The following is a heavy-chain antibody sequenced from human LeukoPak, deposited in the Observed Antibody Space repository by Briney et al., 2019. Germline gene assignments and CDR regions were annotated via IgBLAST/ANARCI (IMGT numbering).Heavy chain of an antibody. CDR2: INWNGGST. V-gene: IGHV3-20*04. Sequence: SGGSLRLSCAASGFTFDDYGMSWVRQAPGKGLEWVSGINWNGGSTGYVDSVKGRFTISRDNAKNSLYLQMNSLRAEDTALYYCARVGGIDYGDRDFDYWGQGTLVTVSS. CDR3: ARVGGIDYGDRDFDY. J-gene: IGHJ4*02. D-gene: IGHD4-17*01. CDR1: GFTFDDYG.